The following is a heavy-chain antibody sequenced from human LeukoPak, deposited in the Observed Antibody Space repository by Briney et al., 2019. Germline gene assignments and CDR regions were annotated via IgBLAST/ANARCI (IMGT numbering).Heavy chain of an antibody. D-gene: IGHD3-16*02. Sequence: GGSLRLSCAASGFTFSSYGMHWVRQAPGKGLEWVAFIRYDGSNKYYADSVKGRFTISRDNSKNSLYLQMNSLRAEDTAVYYCARVPAGVIGMKDAFDIWGQGTMVTVSS. CDR2: IRYDGSNK. V-gene: IGHV3-30*02. CDR1: GFTFSSYG. J-gene: IGHJ3*02. CDR3: ARVPAGVIGMKDAFDI.